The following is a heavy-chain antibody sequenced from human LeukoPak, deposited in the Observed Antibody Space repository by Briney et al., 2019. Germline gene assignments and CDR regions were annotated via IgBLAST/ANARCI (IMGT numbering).Heavy chain of an antibody. J-gene: IGHJ4*02. CDR3: STRGFCGSATCYHYFDY. CDR1: GFTFSTSG. Sequence: PGGSLRLSCAASGFTFSTSGMSWVRQAPGKGLEWVSGISASGGSTYYADSVKGRITISRDNSKHTLYLQMNSLRAEDTAIYYCSTRGFCGSATCYHYFDYWGQGTLVTVSS. D-gene: IGHD2-2*01. V-gene: IGHV3-23*01. CDR2: ISASGGST.